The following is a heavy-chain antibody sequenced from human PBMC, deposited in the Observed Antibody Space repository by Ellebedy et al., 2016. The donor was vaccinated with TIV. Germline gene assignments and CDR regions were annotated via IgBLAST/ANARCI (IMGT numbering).Heavy chain of an antibody. D-gene: IGHD3-3*01. CDR1: GFTFSDYA. V-gene: IGHV3-64D*08. J-gene: IGHJ4*02. CDR2: ISSNGGTA. Sequence: PGGSLRLSCSASGFTFSDYAMHWVRQAPGKSMEFVSAISSNGGTADYVESVKGRFSISRDNSQNTVCLQMTRVTAGDTAVYYCVKELFGDIIRFPGSDYWGQGILVVVSS. CDR3: VKELFGDIIRFPGSDY.